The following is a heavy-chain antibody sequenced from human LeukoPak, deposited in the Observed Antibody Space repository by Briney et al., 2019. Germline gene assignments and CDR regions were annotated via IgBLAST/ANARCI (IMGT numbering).Heavy chain of an antibody. D-gene: IGHD2-8*02. CDR2: IYYSGST. Sequence: PSETLSLTCTVSGGSISNYHWSWIRQPPGKGLEWIGYIYYSGSTNYNPSLKSRVTISVDTSKNQFSLKLSSVTAADTAVYYCAGHHPRNTVDFWGQGTLVTVSS. V-gene: IGHV4-59*01. J-gene: IGHJ4*02. CDR3: AGHHPRNTVDF. CDR1: GGSISNYH.